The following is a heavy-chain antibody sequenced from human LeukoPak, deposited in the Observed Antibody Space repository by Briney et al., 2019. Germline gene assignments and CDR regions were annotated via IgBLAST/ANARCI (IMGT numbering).Heavy chain of an antibody. V-gene: IGHV4-39*02. CDR3: AREYGSGSYFVSAYNWFDP. CDR2: IYYSGST. D-gene: IGHD3-10*01. Sequence: PSETLSLTCTVSGGSISSSSYYWGWIRQPPGKGLEWIGSIYYSGSTYYNPSLKSRVTIYVDTSKNQFSLKLSPVTAADTAVYYCAREYGSGSYFVSAYNWFDPWGQGTLVTVSS. J-gene: IGHJ5*02. CDR1: GGSISSSSYY.